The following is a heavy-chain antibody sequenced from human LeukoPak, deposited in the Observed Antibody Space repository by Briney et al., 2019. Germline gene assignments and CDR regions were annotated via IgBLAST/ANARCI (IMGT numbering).Heavy chain of an antibody. CDR2: ISSSSSTI. CDR1: AFIFSGHW. J-gene: IGHJ6*02. V-gene: IGHV3-48*01. Sequence: GGSLRLSCEGSAFIFSGHWMNWVRQAPGKGLEWVSYISSSSSTIYYADSVKGRFTISRDNAKNSLYLQMNSLRAEDTAVYYCARDRRSISYYDFWSGYYPYYYYGMDVWGQGTTVTVSS. CDR3: ARDRRSISYYDFWSGYYPYYYYGMDV. D-gene: IGHD3-3*01.